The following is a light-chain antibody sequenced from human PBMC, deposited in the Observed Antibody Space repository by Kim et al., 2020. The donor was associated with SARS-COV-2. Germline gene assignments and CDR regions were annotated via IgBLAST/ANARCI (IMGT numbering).Light chain of an antibody. CDR1: ELGDRY. Sequence: VSPRQTASITCSGDELGDRYTSWYQQKPGQSPVLVIYQDNKRPSGIPERFSGSNSGNTATLTISGTQVMDEADYYCQVWVTSVVVFGGGTQLTVL. CDR3: QVWVTSVVV. V-gene: IGLV3-1*01. CDR2: QDN. J-gene: IGLJ2*01.